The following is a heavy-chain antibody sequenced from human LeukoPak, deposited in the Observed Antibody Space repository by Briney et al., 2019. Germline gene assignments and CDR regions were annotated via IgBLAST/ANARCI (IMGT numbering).Heavy chain of an antibody. CDR1: EFSVGSNY. CDR2: IYSGGST. D-gene: IGHD3-22*01. J-gene: IGHJ4*02. V-gene: IGHV3-66*01. CDR3: AKGGVKDYDSSGYYLVVLYYFDY. Sequence: GGSLRLSCAASEFSVGSNYMTWVRQAPGKGLEWVSLIYSGGSTYYADSVKGRFTISRDNSKNTLYLQMNSLRAEDTAVYYCAKGGVKDYDSSGYYLVVLYYFDYWGQGTLVTVSS.